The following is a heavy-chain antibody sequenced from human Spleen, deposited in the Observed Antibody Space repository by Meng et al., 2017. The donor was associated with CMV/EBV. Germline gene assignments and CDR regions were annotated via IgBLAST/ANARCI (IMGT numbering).Heavy chain of an antibody. Sequence: SGAGSGLNFSRYWMHWVRQAPGKGLEWVSHIDTDGSITNYADSVKGRFTISRDNAKNTLYLQMNSLRAEDTAVYYCARVIWGWYFDLWGRGTLVTVSS. V-gene: IGHV3-74*01. CDR3: ARVIWGWYFDL. CDR2: IDTDGSIT. J-gene: IGHJ2*01. CDR1: GLNFSRYW. D-gene: IGHD3-16*01.